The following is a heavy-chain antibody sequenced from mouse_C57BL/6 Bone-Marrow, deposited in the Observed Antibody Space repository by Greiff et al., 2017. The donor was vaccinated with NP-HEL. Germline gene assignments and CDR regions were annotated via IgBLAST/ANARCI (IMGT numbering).Heavy chain of an antibody. Sequence: QVQLQQPGAELVMPGASVKLSCKASGYTFTSYWMHWVKQRPGQGLEWIGEIDPSDSYTNYKQKFKGKSTLTVDKSSSTAYMQLSSLTSEDSAVYYCARRNIRRGFAYWGQGTLVTVSA. CDR2: IDPSDSYT. CDR3: ARRNIRRGFAY. V-gene: IGHV1-69*01. J-gene: IGHJ3*01. D-gene: IGHD2-12*01. CDR1: GYTFTSYW.